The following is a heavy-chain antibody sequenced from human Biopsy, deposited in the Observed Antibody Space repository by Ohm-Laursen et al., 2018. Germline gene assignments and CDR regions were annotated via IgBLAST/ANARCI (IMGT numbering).Heavy chain of an antibody. D-gene: IGHD1-7*01. CDR2: INPDSGGT. CDR3: GRAVRNQLLTDP. CDR1: GYAFIGSY. Sequence: ASVKVSCKASGYAFIGSYIHWVRQAPGQGLEWMGWINPDSGGTHYAQTFQGRVTMTRDTSASTAYMELSGLTSDDTATYYCGRAVRNQLLTDPWGQGTLVTVTS. V-gene: IGHV1-2*02. J-gene: IGHJ5*02.